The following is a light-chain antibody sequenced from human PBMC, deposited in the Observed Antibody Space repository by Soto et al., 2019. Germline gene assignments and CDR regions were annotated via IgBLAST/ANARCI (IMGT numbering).Light chain of an antibody. Sequence: QSALAQPASVSGSPGQSITISCAGTSGDIGGYNYVSWYQPHPGKAPKLIIFDVADRPSGVSDRFSGSKSGNTASLTISGLRPGDEADYYCSSFTGSFTHVFGTGTKVTVL. CDR3: SSFTGSFTHV. J-gene: IGLJ1*01. CDR1: SGDIGGYNY. V-gene: IGLV2-14*03. CDR2: DVA.